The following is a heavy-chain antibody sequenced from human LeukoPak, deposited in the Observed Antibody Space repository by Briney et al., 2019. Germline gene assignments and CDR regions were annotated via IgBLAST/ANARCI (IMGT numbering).Heavy chain of an antibody. Sequence: PGGSLRLSCAASGFTFSDHYMDWVRQAPGKGLEWVGRTRNKANSYTTEYAASVKATFTISTDDSQNSLYLQMNSLKTEDTAVYYCRGPLWWGQGTLVTVSS. D-gene: IGHD3-10*01. CDR2: TRNKANSYTT. J-gene: IGHJ4*02. CDR1: GFTFSDHY. CDR3: RGPLW. V-gene: IGHV3-72*01.